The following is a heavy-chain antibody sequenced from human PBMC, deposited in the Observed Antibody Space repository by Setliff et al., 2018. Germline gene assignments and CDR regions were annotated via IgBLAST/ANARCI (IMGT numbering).Heavy chain of an antibody. J-gene: IGHJ4*02. CDR2: IYHSGST. D-gene: IGHD3-22*01. CDR3: ARQPEGGYYDSSGYYGMAPYYFDY. Sequence: SETLSLTRAVSGYSISSGYYWGWIRQPPGKGLEWIGSIYHSGSTYYNPSLKSRVTISVDTSKNQFSLKLSSVTAADTAVYYCARQPEGGYYDSSGYYGMAPYYFDYWGQGTLVTVSS. CDR1: GYSISSGYY. V-gene: IGHV4-38-2*01.